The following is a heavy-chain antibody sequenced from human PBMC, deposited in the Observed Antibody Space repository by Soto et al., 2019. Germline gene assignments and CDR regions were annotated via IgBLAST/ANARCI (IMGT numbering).Heavy chain of an antibody. J-gene: IGHJ4*02. D-gene: IGHD1-26*01. CDR1: GFTVSAYT. V-gene: IGHV3-30-3*01. CDR3: ARWEQPLFDY. CDR2: ISSDGNHK. Sequence: QVQLVESGGGVVQPGRSLRLSCAASGFTVSAYTMHWVRQAPGKGLEWVAVISSDGNHKYYTDSVKGRFTISRDTSTNTLYPQMNSLRAEDTAVYYCARWEQPLFDYWGQGTLVTVSS.